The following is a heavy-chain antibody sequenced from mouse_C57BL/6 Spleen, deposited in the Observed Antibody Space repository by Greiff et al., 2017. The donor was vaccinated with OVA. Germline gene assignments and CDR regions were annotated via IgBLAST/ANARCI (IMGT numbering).Heavy chain of an antibody. CDR2: IDPNSGGT. J-gene: IGHJ2*01. V-gene: IGHV1-72*01. D-gene: IGHD1-1*01. CDR3: ARSFGTTVVAPYYFDY. Sequence: QVQLQQPGAELVKPGASVKLSCKASGYTFTSYWMHWVKQRPGRGLKWIGRIDPNSGGTKYNEKFKSKATLTVDKPSSTAYMQLSSLTSEDSAVYYCARSFGTTVVAPYYFDYWGQGTTLTVSS. CDR1: GYTFTSYW.